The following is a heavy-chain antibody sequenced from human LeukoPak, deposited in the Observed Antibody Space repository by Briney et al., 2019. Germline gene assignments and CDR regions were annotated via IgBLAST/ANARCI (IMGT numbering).Heavy chain of an antibody. V-gene: IGHV3-21*01. Sequence: GGSLRLSSAASGFTFSSYGMHWVRQAPGKGLEWVSSITTSSSDMYYADSVKGRFTISRDNSKNTLYLQMNSLRAEDTAVYYCAKDPTTMIVVARGAFDIWGQGTMVTVSS. CDR3: AKDPTTMIVVARGAFDI. J-gene: IGHJ3*02. CDR1: GFTFSSYG. D-gene: IGHD3-22*01. CDR2: ITTSSSDM.